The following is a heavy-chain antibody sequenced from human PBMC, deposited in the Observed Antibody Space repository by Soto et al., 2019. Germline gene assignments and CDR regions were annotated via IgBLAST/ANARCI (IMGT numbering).Heavy chain of an antibody. CDR1: GYSFASYW. D-gene: IGHD3-10*01. J-gene: IGHJ6*02. V-gene: IGHV5-51*01. CDR3: ARHLRGYGMDV. CDR2: IHPGDSDT. Sequence: GESLKISCKVSGYSFASYWIGWVCQMPGKGLEWLAIIHPGDSDTIYSPSFQGQVTISADKSISTAYLQWTSVKASDTAIYYCARHLRGYGMDVWGQGSTVTVSS.